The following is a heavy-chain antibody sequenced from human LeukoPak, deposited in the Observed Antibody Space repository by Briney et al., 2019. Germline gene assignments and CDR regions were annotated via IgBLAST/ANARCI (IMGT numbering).Heavy chain of an antibody. V-gene: IGHV3-21*01. Sequence: GGSLRLSCAASGFTFSTYGMHWVRQAPGKGLEWVSSISSSSSYIYYADSVKGRFTISRDNTKNSLYLQMNSMRAEDTAVYYCARGGIVGATTDYWGQGTLVTVSS. CDR3: ARGGIVGATTDY. CDR1: GFTFSTYG. CDR2: ISSSSSYI. J-gene: IGHJ4*02. D-gene: IGHD1-26*01.